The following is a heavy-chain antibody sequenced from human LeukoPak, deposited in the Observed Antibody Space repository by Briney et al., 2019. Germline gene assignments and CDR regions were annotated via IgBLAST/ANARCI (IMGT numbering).Heavy chain of an antibody. Sequence: ASVKVSCKASGYTFTGYYAHWVRQAPGQGLEWMGWINPNSGGTNYAQKFQGRVTMTRDTSISTAYMELSRLRSDDTAVYYCARDRGGYYYGSEFDYWGQGTLVTVSS. CDR3: ARDRGGYYYGSEFDY. J-gene: IGHJ4*02. CDR1: GYTFTGYY. CDR2: INPNSGGT. D-gene: IGHD3-10*01. V-gene: IGHV1-2*02.